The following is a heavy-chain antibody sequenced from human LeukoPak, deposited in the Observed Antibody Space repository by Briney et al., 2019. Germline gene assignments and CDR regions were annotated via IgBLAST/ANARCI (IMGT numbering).Heavy chain of an antibody. CDR2: TYYRSKWYN. J-gene: IGHJ3*02. D-gene: IGHD3-22*01. CDR3: ARDLERGVREYYHDSSGHPTPNDAFDI. Sequence: SQTLSLTCAISGDSVSSNSAAWNWIRQSPSRGLEWLGRTYYRSKWYNDYAVSVKSRITINPDTSKNQFSLQLNSVTPEDTAVYYCARDLERGVREYYHDSSGHPTPNDAFDIWGQGTMVTVSS. CDR1: GDSVSSNSAA. V-gene: IGHV6-1*01.